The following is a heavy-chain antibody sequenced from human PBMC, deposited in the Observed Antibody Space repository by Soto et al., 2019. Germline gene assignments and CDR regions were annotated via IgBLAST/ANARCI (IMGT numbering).Heavy chain of an antibody. J-gene: IGHJ6*02. Sequence: QVQLQESGPGLVKPSQTLSLTCTVSGGSISSGDYYWSWIRQPPGKGLEWIGYIYYSGSTYYNPSLKSRVTISVDTSKNQFSLKLSSVTAADTAVYYCARVVYGSGSYRYYYYYGMDVWGQGTTVTVSS. CDR2: IYYSGST. CDR3: ARVVYGSGSYRYYYYYGMDV. CDR1: GGSISSGDYY. V-gene: IGHV4-30-4*01. D-gene: IGHD3-10*01.